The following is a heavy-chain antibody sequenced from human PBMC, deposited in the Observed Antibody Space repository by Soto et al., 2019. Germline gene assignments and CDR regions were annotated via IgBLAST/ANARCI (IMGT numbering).Heavy chain of an antibody. CDR3: TSTSRIAVAGTDY. CDR2: IRSKANSYAT. D-gene: IGHD6-19*01. Sequence: EVQLVESGGGLVQPGGSLKLSCAASGFTFSGSAMHWVRQASGKGLEWVGRIRSKANSYATAYAASVKGRFTISRDDSKNTAYLQMNSLKTEDTAVYYCTSTSRIAVAGTDYWGQGTLVTVSS. CDR1: GFTFSGSA. J-gene: IGHJ4*02. V-gene: IGHV3-73*02.